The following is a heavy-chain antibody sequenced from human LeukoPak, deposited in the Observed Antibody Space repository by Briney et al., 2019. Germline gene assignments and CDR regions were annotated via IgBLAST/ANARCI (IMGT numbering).Heavy chain of an antibody. J-gene: IGHJ5*02. CDR2: ITSDVGST. Sequence: PGGSLRLACAASGFTFSSYWTHSVRQAPGKGLLLVSRITSDVGSTSYADSVKGRVTISRDNTENTLYLKMNSLRAEDTAVYYCAREGSMKVGTTFVNCFDHWGQGTLVTVSS. CDR1: GFTFSSYW. V-gene: IGHV3-74*01. D-gene: IGHD1-26*01. CDR3: AREGSMKVGTTFVNCFDH.